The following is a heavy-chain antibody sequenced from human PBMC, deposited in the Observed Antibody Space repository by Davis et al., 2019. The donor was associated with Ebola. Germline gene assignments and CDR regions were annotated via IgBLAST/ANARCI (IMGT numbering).Heavy chain of an antibody. CDR1: GFTFRTYA. J-gene: IGHJ5*02. D-gene: IGHD6-13*01. CDR2: IYSGGST. CDR3: AKERYSSRSVNRFDP. Sequence: PGGSLRLSCAASGFTFRTYAMNWVRQAPGKGLEWVSVIYSGGSTYYADSVKGRFTISRDNSKNTLYLQMNSLRAEDTAVYYCAKERYSSRSVNRFDPWGQGTLVTVSS. V-gene: IGHV3-23*03.